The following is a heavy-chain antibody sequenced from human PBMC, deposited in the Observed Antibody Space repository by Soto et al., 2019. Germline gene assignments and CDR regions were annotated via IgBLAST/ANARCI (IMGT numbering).Heavy chain of an antibody. CDR1: GFTFSSYG. CDR2: ISYDGSNK. J-gene: IGHJ4*02. CDR3: AKDFKYDYIWGSYRYTDYYFDY. D-gene: IGHD3-16*02. V-gene: IGHV3-30*18. Sequence: GGSLRLSCAASGFTFSSYGMHWVRQAPGKGLEWVAVISYDGSNKYYADSVKGRFTISRDNSKNTLYLQMNSLRAEDTAVYYCAKDFKYDYIWGSYRYTDYYFDYWGQGTLVTVSS.